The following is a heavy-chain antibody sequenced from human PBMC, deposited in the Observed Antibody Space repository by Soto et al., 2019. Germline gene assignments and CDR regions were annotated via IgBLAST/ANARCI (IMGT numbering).Heavy chain of an antibody. D-gene: IGHD3-22*01. CDR2: FDPEDGET. CDR3: ATERPRTTYYYDSSGYYSPVIDAFDI. V-gene: IGHV1-24*01. J-gene: IGHJ3*02. Sequence: ASVKVSCKVSGYTLTELSMHWVRQAPGKGLEWMGGFDPEDGETIYAQKFQGRVTMTEDTSTEPAYMELSSLRSEDTAVYYCATERPRTTYYYDSSGYYSPVIDAFDIWGQGTMVTVSS. CDR1: GYTLTELS.